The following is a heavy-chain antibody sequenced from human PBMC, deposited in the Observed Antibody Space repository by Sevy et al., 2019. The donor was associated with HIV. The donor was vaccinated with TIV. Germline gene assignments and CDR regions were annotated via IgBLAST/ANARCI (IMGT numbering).Heavy chain of an antibody. Sequence: GGSLRLSCAASGFTVSSNYMSWVRQAPGKGLEWVSVIYSGGSTYHADSVKGRFTISRDNSKNTLYLQMNSLRAEDTAVYYCARGGDYYYYGMDVWGQGTTVTVSS. CDR1: GFTVSSNY. CDR3: ARGGDYYYYGMDV. J-gene: IGHJ6*02. V-gene: IGHV3-53*01. CDR2: IYSGGST.